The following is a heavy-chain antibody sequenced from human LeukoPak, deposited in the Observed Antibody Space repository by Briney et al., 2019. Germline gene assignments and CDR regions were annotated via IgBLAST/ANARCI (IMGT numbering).Heavy chain of an antibody. D-gene: IGHD3-3*02. CDR1: DDSITIYY. V-gene: IGHV4-59*12. CDR3: AREISSLSPYFDY. J-gene: IGHJ4*02. CDR2: IDHTGIT. Sequence: SETLSLTCTVSDDSITIYYWSWIRQPPGKGLEWIGYIDHTGITNYNPSLNSRVTISRDTSKNHFSLELSSVTAADTAVYYCAREISSLSPYFDYWGQGTLVTVSS.